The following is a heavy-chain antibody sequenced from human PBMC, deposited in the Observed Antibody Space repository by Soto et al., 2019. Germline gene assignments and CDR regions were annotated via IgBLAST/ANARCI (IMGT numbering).Heavy chain of an antibody. V-gene: IGHV4-39*01. Sequence: PSGTLSLTCSVSDDSINSDKYYWVCMRQRPGKGWEWRGGIDYCGNDYYNQYLQTGVIIIIDKAKRKFSLKVNSVSAEDSAVYFCARLEGLATIADCFELWGPGALVNVST. CDR2: IDYCGND. CDR3: ARLEGLATIADCFEL. CDR1: DDSINSDKYY. J-gene: IGHJ4*02. D-gene: IGHD3-9*01.